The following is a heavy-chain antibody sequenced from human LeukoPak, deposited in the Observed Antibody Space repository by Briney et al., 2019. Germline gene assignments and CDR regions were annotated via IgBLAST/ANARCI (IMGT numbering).Heavy chain of an antibody. V-gene: IGHV3-21*01. CDR2: ISTTSDYI. Sequence: GESLRLSCAASGFTFSGYSMNWVRQAPGKGLEWVSSISTTSDYINYADSLKGRVAISRDNAKNSLYLQMNSLRAEDTAIYYCARGGIYSQGFDYWGQGSLVTVSS. J-gene: IGHJ4*02. CDR1: GFTFSGYS. D-gene: IGHD6-13*01. CDR3: ARGGIYSQGFDY.